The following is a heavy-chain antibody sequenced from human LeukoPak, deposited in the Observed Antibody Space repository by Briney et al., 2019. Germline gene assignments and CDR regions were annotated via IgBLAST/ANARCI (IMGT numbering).Heavy chain of an antibody. D-gene: IGHD2-2*01. V-gene: IGHV3-23*01. CDR3: AKDRLSGPAANYYYYMDV. J-gene: IGHJ6*03. CDR1: GFTFSSYA. CDR2: ISGSGGST. Sequence: GGSLRLSCAASGFTFSSYAMSWVRQAPGKGLEWVSAISGSGGSTYYADSVKGRFTISRDNSKNTLYLQMNSLRAEDTAAYYCAKDRLSGPAANYYYYMDVWGKGTTVTVSS.